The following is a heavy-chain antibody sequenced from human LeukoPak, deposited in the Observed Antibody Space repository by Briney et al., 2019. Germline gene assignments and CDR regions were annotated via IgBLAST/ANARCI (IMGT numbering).Heavy chain of an antibody. V-gene: IGHV4-59*01. J-gene: IGHJ4*02. D-gene: IGHD4-17*01. Sequence: SETLSLTCTVSGGSISYYYWSWIQQPPGKGLEWIGYIYYTGSTNYNPSLKSRVTISVDTSQNQFSLRLSSVTPADTAVYYCARGGDATTTYFDSWGQGTLVTVSS. CDR2: IYYTGST. CDR3: ARGGDATTTYFDS. CDR1: GGSISYYY.